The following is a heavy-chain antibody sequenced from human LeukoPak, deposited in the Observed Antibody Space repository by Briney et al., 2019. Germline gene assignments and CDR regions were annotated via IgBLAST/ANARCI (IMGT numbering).Heavy chain of an antibody. CDR1: GYTFTGYY. CDR2: INPNSSGT. CDR3: SRGMISGSYLGFDD. D-gene: IGHD1-26*01. J-gene: IGHJ4*02. V-gene: IGHV1-2*02. Sequence: GASVKLSCKASGYTFTGYYMHWVRQAPGQGLEWMGWINPNSSGTTYAKKSHSRVTMTRDTTISTAYMQLRRLRSDATTVYYCSRGMISGSYLGFDDWGQGTLVTVSS.